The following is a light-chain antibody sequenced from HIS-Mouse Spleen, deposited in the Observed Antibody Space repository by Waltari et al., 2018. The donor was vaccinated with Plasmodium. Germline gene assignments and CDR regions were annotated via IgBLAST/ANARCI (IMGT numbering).Light chain of an antibody. V-gene: IGKV1-6*01. Sequence: AIQMTQSPSSLSASVGARLTITCRASQGIRNDLGWYQHKPGKAPKLLISAASSLQSGVPSRFSGSGSGTDFTLTISSLQPEDFATYYCLQDYNYPYTFGQGTKLEIK. CDR2: AAS. CDR3: LQDYNYPYT. J-gene: IGKJ2*01. CDR1: QGIRND.